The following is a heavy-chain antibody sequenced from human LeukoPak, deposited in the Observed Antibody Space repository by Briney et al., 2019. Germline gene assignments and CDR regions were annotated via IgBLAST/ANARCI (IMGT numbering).Heavy chain of an antibody. Sequence: GGSLRLSCAASGFTFSSYAMSWVRQAPGKGLEWVSAISGSGGSTYYADPVKGRFTISRDNSKNTLYLQMNSLRAEDTAVYYCAKDQQDILTGYIDYWGQGTLVTVSS. CDR1: GFTFSSYA. V-gene: IGHV3-23*01. CDR3: AKDQQDILTGYIDY. J-gene: IGHJ4*02. D-gene: IGHD3-9*01. CDR2: ISGSGGST.